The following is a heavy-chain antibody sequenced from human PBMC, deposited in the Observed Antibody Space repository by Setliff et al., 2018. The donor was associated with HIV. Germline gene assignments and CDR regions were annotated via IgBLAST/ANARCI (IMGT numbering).Heavy chain of an antibody. Sequence: ASVKVSCKASGYSLTSYSINWVRQAPGQGLEWMGCINCNAGNPTYAHGFTGRFVFSVDTPVSTAYLQIFSLKAEDTAVYYCTRDHTPPRNYDFWSGQIDLRNIFYYMDVWGTGSPVTVSS. CDR3: TRDHTPPRNYDFWSGQIDLRNIFYYMDV. J-gene: IGHJ6*03. CDR2: INCNAGNP. V-gene: IGHV7-4-1*01. D-gene: IGHD3-3*01. CDR1: GYSLTSYS.